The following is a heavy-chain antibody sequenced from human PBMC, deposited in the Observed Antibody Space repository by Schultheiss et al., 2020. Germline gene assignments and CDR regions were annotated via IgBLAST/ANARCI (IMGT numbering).Heavy chain of an antibody. CDR2: IHYSGST. V-gene: IGHV4-59*11. J-gene: IGHJ4*02. Sequence: SETLSLTCTGSGGSISKPYWNWLRQPPGKGLEWIGYIHYSGSTDHNPSLKSRLTISLDTSKSQFSLILTSVTAADTAIYYCARETYDSSNYPTFDYWGQGILVTVSS. D-gene: IGHD3-22*01. CDR1: GGSISKPY. CDR3: ARETYDSSNYPTFDY.